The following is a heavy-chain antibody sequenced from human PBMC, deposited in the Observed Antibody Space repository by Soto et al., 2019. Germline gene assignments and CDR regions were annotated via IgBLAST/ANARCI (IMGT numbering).Heavy chain of an antibody. CDR2: ILPVSAAP. CDR1: GGTLNNYA. D-gene: IGHD3-3*01. Sequence: QVQLVQSGAEVKKPGSSVTVSCKASGGTLNNYAINWVRQAPGQGLEWMGGILPVSAAPDYAQKFQDRVSISADHSTSSVFMELSRLKSDDTAVYFCATDSNYDVSNSFWGQGTLVTVSS. J-gene: IGHJ4*02. V-gene: IGHV1-69*01. CDR3: ATDSNYDVSNSF.